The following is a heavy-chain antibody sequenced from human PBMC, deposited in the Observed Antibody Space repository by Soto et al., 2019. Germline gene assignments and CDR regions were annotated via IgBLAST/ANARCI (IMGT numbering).Heavy chain of an antibody. D-gene: IGHD2-2*01. J-gene: IGHJ5*01. CDR2: ISSSTSYV. CDR1: GFTFSRYG. CDR3: AMDPMEGRVGNWFES. V-gene: IGHV3-21*06. Sequence: EVQLVESGGGLVKPGGSLRLSCAASGFTFSRYGMNWLRQAPGKGLEWVASISSSTSYVYYADSVKGRFSTSRDNAKNVLDLEMYAPRTPDAACYLWAMDPMEGRVGNWFESWGQGTLVTVSS.